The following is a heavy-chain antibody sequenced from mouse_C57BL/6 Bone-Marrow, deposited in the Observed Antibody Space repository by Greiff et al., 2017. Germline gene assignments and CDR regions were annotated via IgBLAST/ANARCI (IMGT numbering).Heavy chain of an antibody. CDR1: GYTFTSYW. Sequence: VQLQQPGAELVRPGSSVKLSCKASGYTFTSYWMHWVKQRPIQGLEWIGNIDSSDSETHYNQKFKDKATLTGDKSSSTAYMQLSSLTSEDSAVYYCARSGTTVVASPAYWGQGTLVTVSA. CDR2: IDSSDSET. D-gene: IGHD1-1*01. V-gene: IGHV1-52*01. CDR3: ARSGTTVVASPAY. J-gene: IGHJ3*01.